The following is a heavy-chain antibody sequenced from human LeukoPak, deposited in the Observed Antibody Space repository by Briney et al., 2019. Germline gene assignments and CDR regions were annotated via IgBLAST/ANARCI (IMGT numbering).Heavy chain of an antibody. D-gene: IGHD2-2*01. J-gene: IGHJ6*02. CDR3: AKEGYCSSTSCYGSYYYYGMDV. CDR1: GFTFSSYA. Sequence: GGSLRLSCAASGFTFSSYAITWVRQAPGKGLEWVSAISGSGGSTYYADSVKGRFSISRDNSKNTLYLQMNSLRAEDTAVYYCAKEGYCSSTSCYGSYYYYGMDVWGQGTTVTVSS. CDR2: ISGSGGST. V-gene: IGHV3-23*01.